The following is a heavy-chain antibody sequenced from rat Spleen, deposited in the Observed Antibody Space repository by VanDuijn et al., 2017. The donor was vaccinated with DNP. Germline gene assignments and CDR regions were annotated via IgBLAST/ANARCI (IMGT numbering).Heavy chain of an antibody. CDR1: GFNFNDYW. J-gene: IGHJ2*01. CDR2: ISYDGSET. CDR3: AGRPPPTRGPFDY. D-gene: IGHD1-4*01. Sequence: EVKLVESGGGLVQPGRSLKLSCAASGFNFNDYWMAWVRLAPKKGLEWVATISYDGSETSYRNSVKGRFTISRDNARSTLYLQMDSLRSEDTAAYYCAGRPPPTRGPFDYWGQGVTVTVSS. V-gene: IGHV5-7*01.